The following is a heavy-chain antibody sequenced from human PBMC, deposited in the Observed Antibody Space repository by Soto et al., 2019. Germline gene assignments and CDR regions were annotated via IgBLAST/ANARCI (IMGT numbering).Heavy chain of an antibody. D-gene: IGHD3-22*01. CDR3: ARRGYYDSSGYYFDY. V-gene: IGHV5-10-1*01. CDR1: GYSFTSYW. CDR2: IDPSDSYT. Sequence: PGESLKISCQGSGYSFTSYWISWVRQMPGKGLEWMGRIDPSDSYTNYSPSFQGHVTISADKSISTAYLQWSSLKASDTAMYYCARRGYYDSSGYYFDYWGQGTLVTVSS. J-gene: IGHJ4*02.